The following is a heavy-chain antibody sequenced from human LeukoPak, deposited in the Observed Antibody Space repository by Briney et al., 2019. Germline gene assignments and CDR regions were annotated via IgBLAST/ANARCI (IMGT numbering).Heavy chain of an antibody. CDR1: GGSISSSSYY. CDR3: ARYRYDSSGYPHSLGRAFDI. Sequence: SETLSLTCTVSGGSISSSSYYWGWLRLPPGKGLEWMGNIYYTGSTYYNPSLKSRVTISVDTSKNQFSLKLSSVTATDTAVYYCARYRYDSSGYPHSLGRAFDIWGQGTMVTVSS. D-gene: IGHD3-22*01. J-gene: IGHJ3*02. V-gene: IGHV4-39*01. CDR2: IYYTGST.